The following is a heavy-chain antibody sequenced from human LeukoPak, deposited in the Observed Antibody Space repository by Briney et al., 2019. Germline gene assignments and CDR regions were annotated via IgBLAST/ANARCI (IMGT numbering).Heavy chain of an antibody. V-gene: IGHV3-30*02. J-gene: IGHJ4*02. Sequence: GGSLRLSCAASGFTFSSDGMHWVRQAPGKGLEWVAFIRYDGSNTYYANSVKGRVIISRDNSKNMLYLQMNSLRGEDTAVYYCAKGRVGVTSLPDYWGQGTLVTVSS. CDR2: IRYDGSNT. CDR3: AKGRVGVTSLPDY. D-gene: IGHD1-26*01. CDR1: GFTFSSDG.